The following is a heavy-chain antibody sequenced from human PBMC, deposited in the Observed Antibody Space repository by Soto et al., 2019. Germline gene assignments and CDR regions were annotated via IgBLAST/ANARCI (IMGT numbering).Heavy chain of an antibody. J-gene: IGHJ6*02. Sequence: ASVKVSCKASGYTFTSYDINWVRQATGQGLEWTGWMNPNSGNTGYAQKFQGRVTMTRNTSISTAYMELSSLRSEDTAVYYCARGRPTIFGVVIYYYYYGMDVWGQGTTVTVSS. V-gene: IGHV1-8*01. CDR1: GYTFTSYD. CDR3: ARGRPTIFGVVIYYYYYGMDV. D-gene: IGHD3-3*01. CDR2: MNPNSGNT.